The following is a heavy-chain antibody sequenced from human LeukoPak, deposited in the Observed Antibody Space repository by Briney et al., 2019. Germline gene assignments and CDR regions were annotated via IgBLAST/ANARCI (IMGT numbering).Heavy chain of an antibody. D-gene: IGHD3-10*01. J-gene: IGHJ6*02. CDR2: ISGSGGST. V-gene: IGHV3-23*01. Sequence: GGSLRLSCAASGFTFSSYAMSWVRQAPGKGLEWVSTISGSGGSTYYADSVKGRFTISRDNSKNTLYLQMNSLRAEDTAVYYCAKVDGFGELYYYYYGMDVWGQGTTVTVSS. CDR1: GFTFSSYA. CDR3: AKVDGFGELYYYYYGMDV.